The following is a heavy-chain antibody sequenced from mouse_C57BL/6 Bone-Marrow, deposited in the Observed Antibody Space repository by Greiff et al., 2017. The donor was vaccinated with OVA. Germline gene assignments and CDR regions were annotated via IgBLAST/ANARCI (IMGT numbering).Heavy chain of an antibody. V-gene: IGHV1-80*01. J-gene: IGHJ4*01. CDR3: ARPPXGSGGVDY. CDR2: IYPGDGDT. Sequence: VQLQQSGASVKISCKASGYAFSSYWMNWVKQRPGKGLEWIGQIYPGDGDTNYNGKFKGKATLTADKSSSTAYMQLSSLTSEDSAVYFCARPPXGSGGVDYWGQGTSVTVSS. CDR1: GYAFSSYW. D-gene: IGHD1-1*02.